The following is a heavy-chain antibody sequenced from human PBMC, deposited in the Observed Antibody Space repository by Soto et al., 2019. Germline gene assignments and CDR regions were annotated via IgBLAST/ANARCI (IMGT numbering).Heavy chain of an antibody. CDR1: GFTVSNNY. D-gene: IGHD3-10*01. CDR3: ATHPGGGGY. J-gene: IGHJ4*02. Sequence: EVQLVESGGGLIQPGGSLRLSCAVSGFTVSNNYMSWVRQAPGKGLEGVSVIYSGGYTAYGDSVKGRFTISRDNSKNTLYSKIKARGAEAPAVFCWATHPGGGGYWGQGTLVTVSS. CDR2: IYSGGYT. V-gene: IGHV3-53*01.